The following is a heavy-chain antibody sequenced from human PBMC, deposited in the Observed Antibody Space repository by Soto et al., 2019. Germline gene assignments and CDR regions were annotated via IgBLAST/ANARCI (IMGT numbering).Heavy chain of an antibody. CDR1: GGIFSSNA. CDR2: ILPIFDTT. J-gene: IGHJ4*02. Sequence: QVQLVQSGAEVKKPGSSVKVSCQASGGIFSSNAISWVQQAPGQGLEGMGGILPIFDTTHYAQKFQGRVTITADESTSTAYMELSSLKSEDTALYYCATGGRGYSSAPRFYFEYWGQGTLVTVSS. V-gene: IGHV1-69*01. D-gene: IGHD5-18*01. CDR3: ATGGRGYSSAPRFYFEY.